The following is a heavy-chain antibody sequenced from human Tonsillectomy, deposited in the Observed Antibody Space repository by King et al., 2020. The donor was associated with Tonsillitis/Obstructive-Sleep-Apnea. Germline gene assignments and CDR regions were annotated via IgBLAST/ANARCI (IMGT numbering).Heavy chain of an antibody. J-gene: IGHJ4*02. CDR1: GGSFSGYY. Sequence: VQLQQWGAGLLKPSETLSLTCAVYGGSFSGYYWSWIRQPPGKGLEWIGEINHSGSTNYNPSLKSRVTISVDTSMNQFSLKLSSVTAADTAVYYCASLPGVEGKMATGFDYWGQGTLVTVSS. D-gene: IGHD5-24*01. V-gene: IGHV4-34*01. CDR3: ASLPGVEGKMATGFDY. CDR2: INHSGST.